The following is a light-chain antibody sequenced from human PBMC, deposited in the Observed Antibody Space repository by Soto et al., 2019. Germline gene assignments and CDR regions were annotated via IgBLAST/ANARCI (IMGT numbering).Light chain of an antibody. CDR2: AAS. Sequence: DIQMTQSPSSLSASVGDRVTITCQASQDITKYLYWYQQKAGKASKLLIYAASNLKTGVPARFSESGSGTDFTFTISSLQPEGMASYYCQQYNDLPSTLGQGTKLEIK. CDR3: QQYNDLPST. J-gene: IGKJ2*01. V-gene: IGKV1-33*01. CDR1: QDITKY.